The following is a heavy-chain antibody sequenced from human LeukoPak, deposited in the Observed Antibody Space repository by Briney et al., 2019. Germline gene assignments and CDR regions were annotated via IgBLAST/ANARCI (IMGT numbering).Heavy chain of an antibody. J-gene: IGHJ4*02. Sequence: SETLSLTCTVSGYSISSSYYWSWIRQPPGKGLEWIGYIYYSGSTNYNPSLKSRVTISVDTSKNQFSLKLSSVTAADTAVYYCARGLVYYGSGSYWPTFDYWGQGTLVTVSS. CDR1: GYSISSSYY. CDR2: IYYSGST. CDR3: ARGLVYYGSGSYWPTFDY. V-gene: IGHV4-61*01. D-gene: IGHD3-10*01.